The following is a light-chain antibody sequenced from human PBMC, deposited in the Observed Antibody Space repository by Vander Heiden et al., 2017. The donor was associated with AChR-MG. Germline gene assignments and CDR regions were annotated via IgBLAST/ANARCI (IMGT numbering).Light chain of an antibody. CDR1: SSDVGGYND. J-gene: IGLJ2*01. CDR3: SSYTSSSSPV. Sequence: QSALTQPASVSGSPGQSITISCTGTSSDVGGYNDVSWYQQHPGKAPKLMIYDVSNRPSGVSNRFSGSKSGNTASLTISGLQAEDEADYYCSSYTSSSSPVFGGGTKLTGL. V-gene: IGLV2-14*03. CDR2: DVS.